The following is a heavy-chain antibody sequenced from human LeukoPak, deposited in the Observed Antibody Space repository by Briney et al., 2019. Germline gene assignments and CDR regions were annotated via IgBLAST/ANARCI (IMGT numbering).Heavy chain of an antibody. Sequence: PGGSLRLSCAASGFTFSSYWMSWVRQAPGKGLEWVANIKQDGSEKYYVDSVKGRFTISRDNAKNSLYLQMNSRRAEDTAVYYCARARTEDIVVVGGFDPWGQGTLVTDSS. CDR3: ARARTEDIVVVGGFDP. CDR2: IKQDGSEK. V-gene: IGHV3-7*04. D-gene: IGHD2-2*01. J-gene: IGHJ5*02. CDR1: GFTFSSYW.